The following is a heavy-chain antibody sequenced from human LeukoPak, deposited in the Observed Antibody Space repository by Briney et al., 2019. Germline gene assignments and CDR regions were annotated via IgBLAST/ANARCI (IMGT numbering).Heavy chain of an antibody. V-gene: IGHV1-24*01. CDR1: GYTLTELS. D-gene: IGHD6-19*01. Sequence: GASVKVSCKVSGYTLTELSMHWVRQAPGKGLEWMGGFDPEDGETIYAQKFQGRVTMTEDTSTDTAYMELSSLRSEDTAVYYCARALIAVAGTLSDLLDLWGGGTLVTVSS. CDR2: FDPEDGET. J-gene: IGHJ2*01. CDR3: ARALIAVAGTLSDLLDL.